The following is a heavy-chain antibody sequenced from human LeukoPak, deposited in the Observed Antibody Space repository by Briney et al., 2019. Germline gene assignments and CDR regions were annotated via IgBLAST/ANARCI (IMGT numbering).Heavy chain of an antibody. CDR2: IKSKTDGGTT. Sequence: GGSLRLSCAASGFTFSNAWMSWVRQAPGKGLEWVGRIKSKTDGGTTDYAAPVKGRFTISRDDSKNTLYLQMNSLKTEDTAVYYCTTPLWLISYYYYGMDVWGQGTTVTVPS. CDR1: GFTFSNAW. V-gene: IGHV3-15*01. CDR3: TTPLWLISYYYYGMDV. J-gene: IGHJ6*02. D-gene: IGHD3-10*01.